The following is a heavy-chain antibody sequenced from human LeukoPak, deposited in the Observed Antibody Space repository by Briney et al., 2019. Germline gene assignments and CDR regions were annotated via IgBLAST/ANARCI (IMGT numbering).Heavy chain of an antibody. CDR3: ARQTRRYDRTGWHDAFDI. Sequence: PGGSLRLSCAASGFTFSTSAMSWVRQAPGKGLEWVSSISGSGGSTYYADSVKGRLTISRDNSKNTLYLQMSSLRAEDTVVHYCARQTRRYDRTGWHDAFDIWGQGTMVTVSS. CDR1: GFTFSTSA. D-gene: IGHD3-22*01. J-gene: IGHJ3*02. CDR2: ISGSGGST. V-gene: IGHV3-23*01.